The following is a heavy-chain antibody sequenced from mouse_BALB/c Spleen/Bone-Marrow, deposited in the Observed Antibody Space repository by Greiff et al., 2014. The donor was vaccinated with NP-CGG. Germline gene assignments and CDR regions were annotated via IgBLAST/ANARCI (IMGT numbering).Heavy chain of an antibody. D-gene: IGHD2-4*01. Sequence: VQVVESGPGLVAPSQSLSITCTVSGFSLTGYGVNWVRQPPGKGLEWLGMIWGDGSTDYNSALKSRLSISKDNSKSQVFLKMNSLQTDDTARYYCARGEDYDDYYAMGYWGQGTSVTVSS. J-gene: IGHJ4*01. CDR3: ARGEDYDDYYAMGY. CDR2: IWGDGST. CDR1: GFSLTGYG. V-gene: IGHV2-6-7*01.